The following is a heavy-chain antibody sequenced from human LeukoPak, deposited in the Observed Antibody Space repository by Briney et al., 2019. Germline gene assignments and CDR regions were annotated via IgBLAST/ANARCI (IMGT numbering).Heavy chain of an antibody. J-gene: IGHJ6*02. Sequence: SETLSLTCTVSGGSISTYYWSWIRQPPGKGLEWMGCVYYSGSTNYNPSLKSRVTISVDTSKNQFFLNLSSVTAADTAVYYCAKHRTPYSFYYGMDVWGQGTTVTVSS. D-gene: IGHD1-14*01. V-gene: IGHV4-59*08. CDR1: GGSISTYY. CDR3: AKHRTPYSFYYGMDV. CDR2: VYYSGST.